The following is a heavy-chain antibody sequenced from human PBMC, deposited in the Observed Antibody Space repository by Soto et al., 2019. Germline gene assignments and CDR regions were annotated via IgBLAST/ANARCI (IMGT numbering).Heavy chain of an antibody. V-gene: IGHV4-39*01. CDR3: AKVVVAATRHTDFDS. J-gene: IGHJ4*02. CDR1: GGSINSKNYY. CDR2: IYYDGST. D-gene: IGHD2-15*01. Sequence: KTSETLSLTCAVSGGSINSKNYYWAWIRQPPGKGLAWIASIYYDGSTYYNPSLKSRVTISIDTSKNQFSLRLRSVTAADTAIYYCAKVVVAATRHTDFDSWGQGTLVTVSS.